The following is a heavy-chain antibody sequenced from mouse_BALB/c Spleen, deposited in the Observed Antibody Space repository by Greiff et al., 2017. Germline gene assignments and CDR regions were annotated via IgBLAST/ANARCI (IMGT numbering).Heavy chain of an antibody. J-gene: IGHJ2*01. D-gene: IGHD1-1*01. CDR3: ARDQDIYYGSSYDYFDY. CDR2: ISSGGST. CDR1: GFTFSSYA. Sequence: EVKLVESGGGLVKPGGSLKLSCAASGFTFSSYAMSWVRQTPEKRLEWVASISSGGSTYYPDSVKGRFTISRDNAKNTLYLQMSSLKSEDTAMYYCARDQDIYYGSSYDYFDYWGQGTTLTVSS. V-gene: IGHV5-6-5*01.